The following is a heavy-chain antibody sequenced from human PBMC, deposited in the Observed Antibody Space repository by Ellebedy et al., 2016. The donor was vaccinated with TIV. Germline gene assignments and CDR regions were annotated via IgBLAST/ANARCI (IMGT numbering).Heavy chain of an antibody. Sequence: GESLKISXAASGFTFSSYDMHWVRQATGKTLEWVSAIGTAGDTYYPGSVKGRFTISRENAKNSLYLQMNSLRAEDTAVYYCARALSPAGTIDYWGQGTLVTVSS. CDR3: ARALSPAGTIDY. CDR2: IGTAGDT. CDR1: GFTFSSYD. D-gene: IGHD6-13*01. V-gene: IGHV3-13*01. J-gene: IGHJ4*02.